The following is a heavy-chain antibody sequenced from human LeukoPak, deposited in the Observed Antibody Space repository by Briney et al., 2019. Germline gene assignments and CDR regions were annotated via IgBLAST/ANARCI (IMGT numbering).Heavy chain of an antibody. D-gene: IGHD6-19*01. CDR3: AILSRGWYLRGNDAFDI. CDR2: MNPNSGNT. V-gene: IGHV1-8*01. J-gene: IGHJ3*02. Sequence: GASVKVSCKASGYTFTSYVINWVRQAARQGLAWVGWMNPNSGNTGYAQKFQCRVTMTRNTSISTAYMELSRLRSEDTAVYYCAILSRGWYLRGNDAFDIWGQGTMVTVSS. CDR1: GYTFTSYV.